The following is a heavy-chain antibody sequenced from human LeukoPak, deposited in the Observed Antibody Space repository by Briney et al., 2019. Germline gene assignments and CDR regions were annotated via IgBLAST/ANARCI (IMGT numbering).Heavy chain of an antibody. CDR1: GYTFTSYG. CDR3: ARDLSSWYYFDY. CDR2: ISAYNGNT. Sequence: ASVKVSCKASGYTFTSYGISWVRQAPGQGLEWMGWISAYNGNTNYAQKLQGRVTMTTDTSTSTAYMELRSLGSDDTAVYYCARDLSSWYYFDYWGQGTLVTVSS. V-gene: IGHV1-18*01. J-gene: IGHJ4*02. D-gene: IGHD6-13*01.